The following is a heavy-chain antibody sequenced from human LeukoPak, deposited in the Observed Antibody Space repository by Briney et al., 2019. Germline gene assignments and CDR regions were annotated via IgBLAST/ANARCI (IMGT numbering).Heavy chain of an antibody. CDR3: ARDWSYSSGWLGYYYYYGMDV. J-gene: IGHJ6*02. CDR1: GFTFSSYE. D-gene: IGHD6-19*01. Sequence: QPGGSLRLSCAASGFTFSSYEMNWVRQAPGKGLEWVSYISSSGSTIYYADSVKGRFTISRDNAKNSLYLQMNSLRVEDTAVYYCARDWSYSSGWLGYYYYYGMDVWGQGTTVTVSS. V-gene: IGHV3-48*03. CDR2: ISSSGSTI.